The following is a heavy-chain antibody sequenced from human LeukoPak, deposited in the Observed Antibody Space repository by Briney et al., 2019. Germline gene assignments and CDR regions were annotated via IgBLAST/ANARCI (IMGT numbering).Heavy chain of an antibody. V-gene: IGHV3-30-3*01. J-gene: IGHJ4*02. CDR1: GFTFSSYT. D-gene: IGHD1-26*01. CDR2: ISYDGSNK. CDR3: ARDYSGSYLFDY. Sequence: GRSLKLFCAASGFTFSSYTIHWVRQAPGKGLEWVAIISYDGSNKYYADSVKGRFTISRDNSKNTLYLQMNSLRAEDTAVYYCARDYSGSYLFDYWGQGTLVTVSS.